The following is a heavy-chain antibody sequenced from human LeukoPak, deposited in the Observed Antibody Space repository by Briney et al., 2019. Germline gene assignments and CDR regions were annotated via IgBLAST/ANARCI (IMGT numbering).Heavy chain of an antibody. Sequence: PGGSLRLSCAASGFTFSSYSMNWVRRAPGKGLEWVSYISSSSSTIYYADSVKGRFTISRDNAKNSLYLQMNSLRDEDTAVYYCARAPINFPYCSGGSCYLRNWFDPWGQGTLVTVSS. CDR3: ARAPINFPYCSGGSCYLRNWFDP. CDR2: ISSSSSTI. CDR1: GFTFSSYS. D-gene: IGHD2-15*01. J-gene: IGHJ5*02. V-gene: IGHV3-48*02.